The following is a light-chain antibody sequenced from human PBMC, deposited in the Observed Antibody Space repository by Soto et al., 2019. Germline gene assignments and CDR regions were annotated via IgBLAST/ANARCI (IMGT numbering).Light chain of an antibody. CDR1: SSDVGGYNY. V-gene: IGLV2-14*01. CDR2: DVS. Sequence: QSALTQPDSVSGSPGQSITISCTGTSSDVGGYNYVSWYQQHPGKAPKLMIYDVSNRPSGVSNRFSGSKSGNTASLTISGLQAEDEADYYCSSYTSSSTLYVFGTGTKV. CDR3: SSYTSSSTLYV. J-gene: IGLJ1*01.